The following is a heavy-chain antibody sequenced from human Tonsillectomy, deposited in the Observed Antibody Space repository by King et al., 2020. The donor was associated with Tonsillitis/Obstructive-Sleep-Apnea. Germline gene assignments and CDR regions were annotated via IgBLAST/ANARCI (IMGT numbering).Heavy chain of an antibody. V-gene: IGHV4-34*01. CDR3: ARGEDEGKNFDY. CDR1: GGSLGGHY. D-gene: IGHD2-15*01. CDR2: INHSGST. J-gene: IGHJ4*02. Sequence: VQLQKWGAGLLKPSETLSLTCAVYGGSLGGHYWSWIRQPPGKGLEWIGEINHSGSTNYNPSLKSRVTISVDTSKNQFSLKLSSVTAADTAVYYCARGEDEGKNFDYWGQGTLVTVSS.